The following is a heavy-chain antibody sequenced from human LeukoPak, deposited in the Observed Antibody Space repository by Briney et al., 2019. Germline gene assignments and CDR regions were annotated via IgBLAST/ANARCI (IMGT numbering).Heavy chain of an antibody. CDR3: ARGVVAAFYYYYGMDV. D-gene: IGHD2-15*01. V-gene: IGHV3-30-3*01. CDR1: GFTFSSYA. CDR2: ISYDGSDK. J-gene: IGHJ6*02. Sequence: GGSLRLSCAASGFTFSSYAMHGVRQAPGKGLQGGAGISYDGSDKYYADSLKGRFSISRDNTENTLYLQMNILRPEDTAVYYCARGVVAAFYYYYGMDVWGQGTTVTVSS.